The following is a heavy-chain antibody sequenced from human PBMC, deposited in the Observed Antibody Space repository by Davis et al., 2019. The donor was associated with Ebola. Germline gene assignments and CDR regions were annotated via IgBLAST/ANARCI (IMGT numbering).Heavy chain of an antibody. CDR3: AKDTSNIWFDI. CDR1: GFTFSDYY. CDR2: LGTSADT. Sequence: GESLKISCAASGFTFSDYYMALIRQAPGKGLEWVSTLGTSADTYYADSVKGRFTISRDNSRNTLYLQMNGLRVEDTAIYYCAKDTSNIWFDIWGQGTMVTVSS. J-gene: IGHJ3*02. V-gene: IGHV3-69-1*01. D-gene: IGHD2/OR15-2a*01.